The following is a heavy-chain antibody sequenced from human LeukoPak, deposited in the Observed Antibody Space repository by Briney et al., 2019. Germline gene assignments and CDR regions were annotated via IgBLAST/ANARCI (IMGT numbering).Heavy chain of an antibody. CDR2: INPNSGGT. D-gene: IGHD3-22*01. CDR3: ARDLPNDSSGYYWDRYDY. CDR1: GYTFTGYY. Sequence: ASVKVSCKASGYTFTGYYVHWVRQAPGQGLEWMGWINPNSGGTNYAQKFQGRVTMTRDTSISTAYMELSRLRSDDTAVYYCARDLPNDSSGYYWDRYDYWGQGTLVTVSS. V-gene: IGHV1-2*02. J-gene: IGHJ4*02.